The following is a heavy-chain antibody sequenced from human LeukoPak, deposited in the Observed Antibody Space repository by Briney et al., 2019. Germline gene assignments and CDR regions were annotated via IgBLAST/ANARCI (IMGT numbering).Heavy chain of an antibody. CDR3: ARGSSYNWNVFDY. J-gene: IGHJ4*02. D-gene: IGHD1-20*01. V-gene: IGHV4-4*07. Sequence: SETLSLTCTVSGGSFNSYYWTWIRQPAGKRLELIGRSYASGSTNYNPSLESRVTMSVDTSKSQLSLKLSSVTAADTAVYYCARGSSYNWNVFDYWGQGTLVTVSS. CDR2: SYASGST. CDR1: GGSFNSYY.